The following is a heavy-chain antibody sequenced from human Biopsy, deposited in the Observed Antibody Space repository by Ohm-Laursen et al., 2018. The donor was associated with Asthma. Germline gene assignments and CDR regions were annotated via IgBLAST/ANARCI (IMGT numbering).Heavy chain of an antibody. V-gene: IGHV4-59*01. J-gene: IGHJ4*02. Sequence: TLSLTCTVSGVSIRSYYWTWIRQPPGKGLEWIGNIHYSGSTCSNPSLESRVTISVDTSKKQISLRLSSVIAADTAVYYCAGFCSGGNCPDHWGQGTLVTVSS. D-gene: IGHD2-15*01. CDR3: AGFCSGGNCPDH. CDR1: GVSIRSYY. CDR2: IHYSGST.